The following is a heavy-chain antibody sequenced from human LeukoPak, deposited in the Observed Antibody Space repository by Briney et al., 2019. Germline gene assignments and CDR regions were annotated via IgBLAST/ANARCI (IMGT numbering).Heavy chain of an antibody. V-gene: IGHV4-61*02. CDR2: IYTSGST. CDR1: GVSISSGSYY. CDR3: ARDSSSSDIHYFDY. D-gene: IGHD6-6*01. J-gene: IGHJ4*02. Sequence: SETLSLTCTVSGVSISSGSYYWSWIRQPAGKGLEWIGRIYTSGSTNYNPSLKSRVTISVDTSKNQFSLKLSSVTAADTAVYYCARDSSSSDIHYFDYWGQGTLVTVSS.